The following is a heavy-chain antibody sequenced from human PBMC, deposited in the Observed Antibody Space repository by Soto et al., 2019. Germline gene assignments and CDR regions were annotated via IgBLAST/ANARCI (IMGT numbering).Heavy chain of an antibody. CDR2: LYSDGRT. Sequence: DVQLVETGGGLIQPGGSLRLSCAASGFIVSSSYMSWVRQAPGKGLEWVSVLYSDGRTYYADSVKGRFTISRDNSKNTLYLLMNSLSAEDTAVYYCARCSGWYGQCYFDCWGQGTLVTVSS. J-gene: IGHJ4*02. D-gene: IGHD6-13*01. CDR1: GFIVSSSY. CDR3: ARCSGWYGQCYFDC. V-gene: IGHV3-53*02.